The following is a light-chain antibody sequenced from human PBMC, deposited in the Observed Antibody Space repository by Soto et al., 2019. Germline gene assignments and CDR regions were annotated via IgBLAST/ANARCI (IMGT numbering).Light chain of an antibody. Sequence: QSVLTQPPSASGTPGQRVTISCSGSSSNIGSKTVNWYQQLSGTAPKLLIYSNNQRPSGVPDRFYGSKSGTSASLAISGLQSEDEADYYCAAWDDSLNGRVFGGGTKLTVL. V-gene: IGLV1-44*01. CDR2: SNN. CDR3: AAWDDSLNGRV. J-gene: IGLJ3*02. CDR1: SSNIGSKT.